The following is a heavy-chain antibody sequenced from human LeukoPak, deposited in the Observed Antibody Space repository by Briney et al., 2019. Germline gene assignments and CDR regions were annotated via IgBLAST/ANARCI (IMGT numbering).Heavy chain of an antibody. D-gene: IGHD5-18*01. J-gene: IGHJ4*02. Sequence: GGSLRLSCAASGFTVSSNYMSWVRQAPGKGLEWVSVIYSGGSTYYADSVKGRFTISRDNSKNTLYLQMNSLRAEDTAVYYCARESGYSYGLAGFFDYWGQGTLVTVSS. CDR2: IYSGGST. V-gene: IGHV3-53*01. CDR1: GFTVSSNY. CDR3: ARESGYSYGLAGFFDY.